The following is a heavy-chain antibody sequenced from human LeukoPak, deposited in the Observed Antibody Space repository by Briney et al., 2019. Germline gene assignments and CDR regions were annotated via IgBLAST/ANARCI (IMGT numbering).Heavy chain of an antibody. D-gene: IGHD5-24*01. V-gene: IGHV1-18*01. Sequence: ASVKVSCKASGYTFTSYGISWVRQAPGQGLEWMGWISAYNGNTNYAQKLQGRVTMTTDTSTSTAYMELRSLRSDDTAVYCCARDPGSGRDGHNWWFDPWGQGTLVTVSS. CDR2: ISAYNGNT. CDR3: ARDPGSGRDGHNWWFDP. CDR1: GYTFTSYG. J-gene: IGHJ5*02.